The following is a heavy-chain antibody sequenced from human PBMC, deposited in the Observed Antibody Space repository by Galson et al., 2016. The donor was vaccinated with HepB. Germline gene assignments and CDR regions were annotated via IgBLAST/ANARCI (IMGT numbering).Heavy chain of an antibody. CDR3: ARSVEGHFDY. J-gene: IGHJ4*02. CDR2: ISVYRTI. V-gene: IGHV3-69-1*01. Sequence: QAPGKGLEWVSYISVYRTIYYADSVRGRFTISRDNAQNSVYLQMNTLRADDTAVYYCARSVEGHFDYWGQGILVTVSS. D-gene: IGHD1-1*01.